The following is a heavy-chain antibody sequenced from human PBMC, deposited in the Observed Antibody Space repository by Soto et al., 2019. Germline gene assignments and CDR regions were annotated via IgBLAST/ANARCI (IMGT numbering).Heavy chain of an antibody. CDR2: INPNSGGT. V-gene: IGHV1-2*04. J-gene: IGHJ5*02. CDR3: ARHRGYEATSNWFDP. CDR1: GYTFTGYY. Sequence: QVQLVQSGAEVKKPGASVKVSCKASGYTFTGYYMHWVRQAPGQGLEWMGWINPNSGGTNYAQKFQGWVTMTRDTSLSTAYMELSRLRSDDTAVYYCARHRGYEATSNWFDPWGQGTLVTVSS. D-gene: IGHD5-12*01.